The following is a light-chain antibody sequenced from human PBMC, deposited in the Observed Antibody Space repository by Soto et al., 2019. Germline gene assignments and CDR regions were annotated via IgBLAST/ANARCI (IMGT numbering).Light chain of an antibody. CDR3: HQYATSPQT. CDR2: GPS. CDR1: QRVPKNS. V-gene: IGKV3-20*01. Sequence: EIVLTQSPGTLSLSPGERATPSCRPSQRVPKNSLAWYQHKPGQAPRLLIYGPSSRATGIPDRFSGSGSGTDFTLSISRLEPEDFAVYYCHQYATSPQTFGQGTKVEIK. J-gene: IGKJ1*01.